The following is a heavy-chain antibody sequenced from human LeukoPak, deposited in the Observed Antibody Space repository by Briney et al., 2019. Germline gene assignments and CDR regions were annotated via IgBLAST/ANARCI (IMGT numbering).Heavy chain of an antibody. CDR1: GYTFTSYD. D-gene: IGHD3-22*01. CDR3: ARGGDYYDTPLGFDP. V-gene: IGHV1-8*03. J-gene: IGHJ5*02. CDR2: MNPNSGNT. Sequence: ASVKVSCKAFGYTFTSYDINWVRQATGQGLEWMGWMNPNSGNTGYAQKFQGRVTITRNTSISTAYMELSSLRSEDTAVYYCARGGDYYDTPLGFDPWGQGTLVTVSS.